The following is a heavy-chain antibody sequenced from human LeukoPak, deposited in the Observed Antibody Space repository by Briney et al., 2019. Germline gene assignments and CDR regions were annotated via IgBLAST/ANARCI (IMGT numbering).Heavy chain of an antibody. Sequence: ASVKVSCKASGYTFTSYGISWVRQAPGQGLEWMGWISAYNGNTNYAQKLQGRVTMTTDTSTSTAYMELRSLRSDDTAVYYCARDAYTLYYGSSGYLSQIYYFDYWGQGTLVTVSS. D-gene: IGHD3-22*01. J-gene: IGHJ4*02. V-gene: IGHV1-18*01. CDR1: GYTFTSYG. CDR3: ARDAYTLYYGSSGYLSQIYYFDY. CDR2: ISAYNGNT.